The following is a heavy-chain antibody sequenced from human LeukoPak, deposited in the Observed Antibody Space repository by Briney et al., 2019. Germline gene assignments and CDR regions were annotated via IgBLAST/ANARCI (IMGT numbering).Heavy chain of an antibody. V-gene: IGHV3-23*01. CDR3: AKDGGLWVSAHWGDS. CDR2: ISGSGGST. D-gene: IGHD7-27*01. CDR1: GFTFSSYA. Sequence: GGSLRLSCAASGFTFSSYAMSWVRQAPGKGLEWVSAISGSGGSTYYADSVKGRFTVSRDDSKNTLYLQMNSLRAEDTAVYYCAKDGGLWVSAHWGDSWGRGTLVTVSS. J-gene: IGHJ4*02.